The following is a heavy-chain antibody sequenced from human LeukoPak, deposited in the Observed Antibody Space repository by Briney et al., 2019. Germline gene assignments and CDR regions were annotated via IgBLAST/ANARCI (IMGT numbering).Heavy chain of an antibody. V-gene: IGHV1-69*05. Sequence: ASVKVSCKASGGTFSSYAISWVRQAPGQGLEWMGGIIPIFGTANYAQKFQGRVTITTDESTSTAYMELGSLRSEDTAVYYCARASSKEMATIGFDYWGQGTLVTVSS. J-gene: IGHJ4*02. CDR1: GGTFSSYA. CDR2: IIPIFGTA. CDR3: ARASSKEMATIGFDY. D-gene: IGHD5-24*01.